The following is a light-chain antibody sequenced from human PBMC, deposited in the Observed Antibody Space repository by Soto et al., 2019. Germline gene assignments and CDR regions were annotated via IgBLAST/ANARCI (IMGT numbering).Light chain of an antibody. CDR3: AAWDDSLSGYV. Sequence: QSVLSQPPSASGTPGQSVTISCSGSSSNIGSNYVCWYQQLPGTAPKLLIDSNNQRPSGVPDRFSGSKSGTSASLAISGLRSDDEADYYCAAWDDSLSGYVFGPGTKLTVL. CDR1: SSNIGSNY. V-gene: IGLV1-47*01. J-gene: IGLJ1*01. CDR2: SNN.